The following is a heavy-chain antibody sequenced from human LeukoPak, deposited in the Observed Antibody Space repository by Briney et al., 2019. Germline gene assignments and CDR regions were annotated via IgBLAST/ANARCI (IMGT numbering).Heavy chain of an antibody. CDR3: AKVATVGPGRYFDY. CDR2: ISSSSSTI. J-gene: IGHJ4*02. D-gene: IGHD5-12*01. V-gene: IGHV3-48*04. CDR1: GFTFSSYS. Sequence: GGSLRLSCAASGFTFSSYSMNWVRQAPGKGLEWVSYISSSSSTIYYADSVKGRFTTSRDNAKNSLYLQMNSLRAEDTALYYCAKVATVGPGRYFDYWGQGTLVTVSS.